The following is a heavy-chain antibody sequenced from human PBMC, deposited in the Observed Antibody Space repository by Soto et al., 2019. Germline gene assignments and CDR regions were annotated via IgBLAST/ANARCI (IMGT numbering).Heavy chain of an antibody. J-gene: IGHJ4*02. CDR1: GFTVSNNY. D-gene: IGHD3-16*01. CDR2: IYSGGST. Sequence: EEQLVESVGDLVQPGGSLRLSCAASGFTVSNNYMSWVRQAPGKGQEWVSLIYSGGSTYYADSVKGRFTISRDSSKNTLYLQMNSLRAEDTAMYYCAAYSHKGYWGQGTLVTVSS. CDR3: AAYSHKGY. V-gene: IGHV3-66*01.